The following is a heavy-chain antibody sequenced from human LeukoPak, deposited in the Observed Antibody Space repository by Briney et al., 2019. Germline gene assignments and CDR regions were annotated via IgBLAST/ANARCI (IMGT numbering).Heavy chain of an antibody. CDR1: GYTLTELS. Sequence: ASVKVSCKVSGYTLTELSMHWVRQAPGKGLEWMGGFDPEDGETIYAQKFQGRVTMTEDTSTDTAYMELSSLRSEDTAVYYCATQASTSTTVTTFDYWGQGTLVTVS. CDR2: FDPEDGET. D-gene: IGHD4-17*01. CDR3: ATQASTSTTVTTFDY. J-gene: IGHJ4*02. V-gene: IGHV1-24*01.